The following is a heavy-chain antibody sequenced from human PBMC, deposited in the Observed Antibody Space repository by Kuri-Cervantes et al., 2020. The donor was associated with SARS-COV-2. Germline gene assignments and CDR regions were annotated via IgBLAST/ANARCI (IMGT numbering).Heavy chain of an antibody. V-gene: IGHV1-18*01. D-gene: IGHD6-13*01. CDR1: GYTFTSYG. J-gene: IGHJ4*02. CDR2: ISAYNGNT. CDR3: ARESRTIAAAGTEDY. Sequence: ASVKVSCKASGYTFTSYGISWVRQAPGQGLEWMGWISAYNGNTNYAQKLQGRVTMTTDTSTSTAYMELRSLRSDDTAVYYCARESRTIAAAGTEDYWGQGTLVTVSS.